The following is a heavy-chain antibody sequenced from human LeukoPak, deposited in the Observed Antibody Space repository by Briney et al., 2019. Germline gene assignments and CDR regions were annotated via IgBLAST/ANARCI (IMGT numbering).Heavy chain of an antibody. CDR3: ARDSDGPWDP. J-gene: IGHJ5*02. Sequence: GASVKVSCNASGYTFTSYYMHWVRQAPGQGLEWMGVIGPSGGTTSYAQKFQGRVTLTRDTSTSTVYMELSSLRSEDTAVYYCARDSDGPWDPWGQGTLVTVSS. V-gene: IGHV1-46*01. CDR1: GYTFTSYY. CDR2: IGPSGGTT.